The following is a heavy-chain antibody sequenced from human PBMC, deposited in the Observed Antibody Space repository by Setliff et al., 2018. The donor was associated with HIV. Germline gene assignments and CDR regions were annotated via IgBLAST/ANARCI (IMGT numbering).Heavy chain of an antibody. D-gene: IGHD5-18*01. V-gene: IGHV4-34*01. CDR1: GGSVSGHY. CDR2: ITPSGAT. J-gene: IGHJ5*02. Sequence: SETLSLTCAVYGGSVSGHYWGWFRQPPGKGLEWIGEITPSGATNYLPSLKIRVTMSLDTSKNRFSLKMTSVTAADTALYYCSNWNTTIDADAWGQGTLVTVSS. CDR3: SNWNTTIDADA.